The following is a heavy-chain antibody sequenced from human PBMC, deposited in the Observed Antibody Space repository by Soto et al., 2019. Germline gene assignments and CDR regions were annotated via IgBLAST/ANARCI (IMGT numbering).Heavy chain of an antibody. CDR3: AKDLWDCSSTSCYVDYYYGMDV. CDR2: ISYDGSNK. CDR1: GFTFSSYG. J-gene: IGHJ6*02. D-gene: IGHD2-2*01. Sequence: GGSLRLSCAASGFTFSSYGMHWVRQAPGKGLEWVAVISYDGSNKYYADSVKGRFTISRDNSKNTLYLQMNSLRAEDTAVYYCAKDLWDCSSTSCYVDYYYGMDVWGQGTTVTVSS. V-gene: IGHV3-30*18.